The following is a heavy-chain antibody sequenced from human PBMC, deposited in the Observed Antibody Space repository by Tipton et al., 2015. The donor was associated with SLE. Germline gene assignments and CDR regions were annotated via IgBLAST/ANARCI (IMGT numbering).Heavy chain of an antibody. J-gene: IGHJ6*03. CDR2: IYKSGGT. CDR3: ARGLLLDDFWNGSGRPYYMDV. V-gene: IGHV4-61*02. CDR1: GGSISSGSSY. Sequence: TLSLTCTVSGGSISSGSSYWSWIRQPAGEGLEWIGRIYKSGGTNFNPSLKSRVSMSLDTSKNQFSLRLNSVTAADTAVYYCARGLLLDDFWNGSGRPYYMDVWGKGTTVTVSS. D-gene: IGHD3-3*01.